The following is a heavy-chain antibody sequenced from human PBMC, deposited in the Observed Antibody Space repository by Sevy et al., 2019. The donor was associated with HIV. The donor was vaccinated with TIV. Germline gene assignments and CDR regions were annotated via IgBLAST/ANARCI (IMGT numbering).Heavy chain of an antibody. V-gene: IGHV3-15*01. CDR2: IKSNTDGGTT. D-gene: IGHD2-15*01. CDR3: ATEGLYCSGSTCYTEGFDD. Sequence: GGCLRLSCAASGFTFSNGWMSWVRQAPGKGLEWVGRIKSNTDGGTTDYAAPMKGRFTISRDDSKNTVYLQMNSLKSEDTAAYHCATEGLYCSGSTCYTEGFDDWGQGTPVTVSS. CDR1: GFTFSNGW. J-gene: IGHJ4*02.